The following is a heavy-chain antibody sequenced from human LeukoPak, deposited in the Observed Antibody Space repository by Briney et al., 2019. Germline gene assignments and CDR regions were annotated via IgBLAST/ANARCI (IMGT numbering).Heavy chain of an antibody. D-gene: IGHD1-14*01. V-gene: IGHV3-30-3*01. Sequence: PGGSPRLSCAASGFTFSSYAMHWVRQAPGKGLEWVAVISYDGSNKYYADSVKGRFTISRDNSKNTLYLQMNSLRAEDTAVYYCARETFRYSDAFDIWGQGTMVTVSS. CDR3: ARETFRYSDAFDI. CDR2: ISYDGSNK. CDR1: GFTFSSYA. J-gene: IGHJ3*02.